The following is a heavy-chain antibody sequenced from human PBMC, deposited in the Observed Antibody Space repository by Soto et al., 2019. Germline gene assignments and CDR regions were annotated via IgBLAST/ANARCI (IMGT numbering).Heavy chain of an antibody. V-gene: IGHV4-30-4*01. CDR2: IYYNGNT. Sequence: QVQLQESGPGLVRPSQTLSLTCIVSGASLSSGDYYWSWIRQPPGKGLEWIAFIYYNGNTFYNPSLKRRVTIAIDTSNNQFSLKVRSVTAADTAVYYCARERRGGDSDGGVDYWGQGTLVTVSS. J-gene: IGHJ4*02. CDR3: ARERRGGDSDGGVDY. D-gene: IGHD2-21*02. CDR1: GASLSSGDYY.